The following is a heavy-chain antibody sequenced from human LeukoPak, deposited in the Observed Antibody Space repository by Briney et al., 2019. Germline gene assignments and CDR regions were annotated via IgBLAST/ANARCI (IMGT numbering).Heavy chain of an antibody. V-gene: IGHV3-23*01. Sequence: GGSLRLSCEASGFTFNNYAMSWVRQAPGKGLEWVSSTTSTGGTTNYADSVRGRFAISRDYSKDTLYLQMNSLRAEDTAVYYCAKFWEEWSYYFDYWGQGTLVTVSS. D-gene: IGHD3-3*01. CDR3: AKFWEEWSYYFDY. CDR1: GFTFNNYA. J-gene: IGHJ4*02. CDR2: TTSTGGTT.